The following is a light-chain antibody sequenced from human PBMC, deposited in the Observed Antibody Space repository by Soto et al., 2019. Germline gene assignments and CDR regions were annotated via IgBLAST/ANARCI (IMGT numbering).Light chain of an antibody. Sequence: IVLTVAPTTLCVSPGERATLSCRASQSISNNLAWYQQKPGQAPRLLMYGASTRATGIPGRFSGSGSGTEFNLTITSLHSEDFAVYYCQQHADWPLIFGGGTKVDI. J-gene: IGKJ4*01. V-gene: IGKV3-15*01. CDR1: QSISNN. CDR3: QQHADWPLI. CDR2: GAS.